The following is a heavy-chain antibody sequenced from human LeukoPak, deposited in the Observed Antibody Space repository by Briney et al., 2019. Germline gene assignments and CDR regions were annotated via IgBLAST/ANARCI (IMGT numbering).Heavy chain of an antibody. CDR3: ARDNGGWNDAFDI. CDR1: GGSISNYY. Sequence: SETLSLTCTVSGGSISNYYWSWIRQPPGKGLEWIGYIYYSGSTNYNPSLKSRVTISVDTSKNQFSLKLSSVTAADTAVYYCARDNGGWNDAFDIWGQGTMVTVSS. CDR2: IYYSGST. V-gene: IGHV4-59*01. J-gene: IGHJ3*02. D-gene: IGHD6-19*01.